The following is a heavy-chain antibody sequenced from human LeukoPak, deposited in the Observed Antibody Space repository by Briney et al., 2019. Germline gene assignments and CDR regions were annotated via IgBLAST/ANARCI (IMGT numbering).Heavy chain of an antibody. J-gene: IGHJ4*02. V-gene: IGHV3-30*19. CDR3: SGYCSDDSCYLLYY. CDR1: GFTFSSYG. D-gene: IGHD2-15*01. Sequence: QPGGSLRLSCAASGFTFSSYGMHWVRQAPGKGLEWVALISYDGSNKYYADFVKGRFTISRDNSKDTLYLQMNSLRAEDTAMYYCSGYCSDDSCYLLYYWGQGTLVTVSS. CDR2: ISYDGSNK.